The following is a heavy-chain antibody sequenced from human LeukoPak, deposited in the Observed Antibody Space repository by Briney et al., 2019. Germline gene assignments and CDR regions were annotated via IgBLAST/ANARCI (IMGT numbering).Heavy chain of an antibody. J-gene: IGHJ5*02. V-gene: IGHV1-8*01. CDR1: GYTFTSYD. CDR3: ARGVDILTGSNWFVP. D-gene: IGHD3-9*01. CDR2: MNPNSGNT. Sequence: ASVKVSCKASGYTFTSYDINWVRQATGQGLEWMGWMNPNSGNTGYAQKFQGRVTMTRSTSISTAYMELSSLRSEDTAVYYCARGVDILTGSNWFVPWGQGTLVTVSS.